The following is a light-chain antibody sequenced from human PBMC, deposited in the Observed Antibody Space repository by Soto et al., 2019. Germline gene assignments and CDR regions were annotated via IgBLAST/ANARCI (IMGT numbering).Light chain of an antibody. CDR2: DVS. CDR3: SSYTSSISYV. J-gene: IGLJ1*01. CDR1: SSDVGGYNY. V-gene: IGLV2-14*03. Sequence: QSALTRPASVSGSPGQSITISRTGTSSDVGGYNYVSWYQSHPGEAPKLIIYDVSNRPSGVSDRFSGSKSGNTASLTISGLQAEDEADYYCSSYTSSISYVFGTGTKVTVL.